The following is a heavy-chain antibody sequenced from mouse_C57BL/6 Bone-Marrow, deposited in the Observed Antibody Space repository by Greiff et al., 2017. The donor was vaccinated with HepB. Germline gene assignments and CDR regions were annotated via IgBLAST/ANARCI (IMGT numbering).Heavy chain of an antibody. Sequence: EVKLQESGGGLVQPGGSMKLSCVASGFTFSNYWMNWVRQSPEKGLEWVAQIRLKSDNYATHYAESVKGRFTISRDDSKSSVYLQMNNLRAEDTGIYYCTGITTVVAPTFYFDYWGQGTTLTVSS. CDR1: GFTFSNYW. CDR3: TGITTVVAPTFYFDY. CDR2: IRLKSDNYAT. D-gene: IGHD1-1*01. J-gene: IGHJ2*01. V-gene: IGHV6-3*01.